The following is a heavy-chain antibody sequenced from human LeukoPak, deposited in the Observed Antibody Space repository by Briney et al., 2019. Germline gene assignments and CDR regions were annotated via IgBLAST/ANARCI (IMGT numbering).Heavy chain of an antibody. CDR2: INPNSGGT. D-gene: IGHD6-13*01. Sequence: ASVKVSCKASGYTFTGYYMHWVRQAPGQGLEWMGWINPNSGGTNYAQKFQGRVTMTRDTSISTAYMELSRLRSDDTAVYYCSRDAAQALSSWPEYFQRWGQGTLVTVSS. CDR3: SRDAAQALSSWPEYFQR. CDR1: GYTFTGYY. V-gene: IGHV1-2*02. J-gene: IGHJ1*01.